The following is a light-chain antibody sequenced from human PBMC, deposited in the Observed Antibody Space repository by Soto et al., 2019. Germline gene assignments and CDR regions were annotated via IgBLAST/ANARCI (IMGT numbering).Light chain of an antibody. Sequence: EIVLTQSPSTLSLSPGDRATLSCRASHSVSSYLAWYQQRPGQAPRLLIYDVSNRATGIPATFSGSGSGTDFNHTISSLEPEDFAVYYCQQRNCRYTFGPWTKLEIK. V-gene: IGKV3-11*01. CDR1: HSVSSY. J-gene: IGKJ2*01. CDR2: DVS. CDR3: QQRNCRYT.